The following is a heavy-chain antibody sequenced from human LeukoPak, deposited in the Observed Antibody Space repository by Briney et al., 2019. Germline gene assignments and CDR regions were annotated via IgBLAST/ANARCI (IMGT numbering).Heavy chain of an antibody. CDR1: GGSFSGYY. CDR2: INHSGST. J-gene: IGHJ4*02. V-gene: IGHV4-34*01. CDR3: ARHGETFYSGSGSYPTPYYFDY. D-gene: IGHD3-10*01. Sequence: SETLSLTCAVYGGSFSGYYWNWIRQPPGKGLEWIGEINHSGSTNYNPSLKSRDTISIDTSKNQFSLKLGSVTAADTAVYYCARHGETFYSGSGSYPTPYYFDYWGQGTLVTVSS.